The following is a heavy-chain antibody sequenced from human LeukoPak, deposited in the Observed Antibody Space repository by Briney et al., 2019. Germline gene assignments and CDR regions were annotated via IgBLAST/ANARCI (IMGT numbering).Heavy chain of an antibody. CDR1: GFTFSSYA. V-gene: IGHV3-23*01. CDR2: ISGSGGST. CDR3: AKPTSLEWLPLPPYFDY. J-gene: IGHJ4*02. Sequence: PGGSLRLSCAASGFTFSSYAMSWVRQAPGKGLEWVSAISGSGGSTYYADSVKGRFTISRDNSKNTLYLQMNSLRAENTAVYYCAKPTSLEWLPLPPYFDYWGQGTLVTVSS. D-gene: IGHD3-3*01.